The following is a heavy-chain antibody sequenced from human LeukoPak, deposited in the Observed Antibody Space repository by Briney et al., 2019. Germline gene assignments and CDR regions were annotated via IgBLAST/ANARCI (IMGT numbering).Heavy chain of an antibody. CDR3: ARDPHYYDSSGYYDY. J-gene: IGHJ4*02. CDR1: GGSISSGSYY. Sequence: SETLSLTCTVSGGSISSGSYYWSWIRQPAGKGLEWIGRIYTSGSTNYNPSLKSRVTISVDTSKNQFSLKLSSVTAADTAVYYCARDPHYYDSSGYYDYWGQGTLVTVSS. CDR2: IYTSGST. V-gene: IGHV4-61*02. D-gene: IGHD3-22*01.